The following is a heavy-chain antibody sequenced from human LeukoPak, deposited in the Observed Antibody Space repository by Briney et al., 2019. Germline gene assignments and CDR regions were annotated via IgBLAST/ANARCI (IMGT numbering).Heavy chain of an antibody. CDR3: ARGPPRGILTGYRNYYFDY. CDR2: ISAYNGNT. J-gene: IGHJ4*02. V-gene: IGHV1-18*01. D-gene: IGHD3-9*01. CDR1: GYTFTSYG. Sequence: GASVKVSCKASGYTFTSYGISWVRQAPGQGLEWMGWISAYNGNTNYAQKLQGRVTMTTDTSTSTAYMELRSLRSDDTAVYYCARGPPRGILTGYRNYYFDYWGQGTLVTVSS.